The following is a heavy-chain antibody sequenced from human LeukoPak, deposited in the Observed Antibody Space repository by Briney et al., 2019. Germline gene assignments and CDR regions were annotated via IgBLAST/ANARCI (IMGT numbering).Heavy chain of an antibody. V-gene: IGHV3-7*01. D-gene: IGHD3-9*01. CDR1: GFTFSSYW. J-gene: IGHJ4*02. CDR3: ARTPLATGYLFDY. CDR2: IKQDGSEK. Sequence: GGSLGLSCAASGFTFSSYWMSWVRQAPGKGLEWVANIKQDGSEKYYVDSVKGRFTISRDNAKNSLYLQMNSLRAEDTAVYYCARTPLATGYLFDYWGQGTLVTVSS.